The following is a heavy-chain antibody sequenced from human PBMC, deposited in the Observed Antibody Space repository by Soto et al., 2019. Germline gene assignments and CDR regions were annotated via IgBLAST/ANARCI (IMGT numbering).Heavy chain of an antibody. V-gene: IGHV3-48*03. CDR3: ARKTVVPAAKYYYYYGMDV. J-gene: IGHJ6*02. CDR1: GFTFSSYE. Sequence: EVQLVESGGGLVQPGGSLRLSCAASGFTFSSYEMNWVRQAPGKGLEWVSYISSSGSTIYYADSVKGRFTISRDNAKNSLYLQMNSLRAEDTAVYYCARKTVVPAAKYYYYYGMDVWGQGTTVTVSS. CDR2: ISSSGSTI. D-gene: IGHD2-2*01.